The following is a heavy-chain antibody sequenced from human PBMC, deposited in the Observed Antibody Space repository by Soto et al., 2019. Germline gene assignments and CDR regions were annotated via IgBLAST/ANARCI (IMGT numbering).Heavy chain of an antibody. CDR1: GGSISSEY. D-gene: IGHD6-13*01. V-gene: IGHV4-59*01. CDR2: IYYTGST. CDR3: AKVGASSLHFQY. Sequence: SETLSLTCTVSGGSISSEYWSWIRQPPGKGLEWIGHIYYTGSTNYNPSLKSRVTMSVDTSKNQFSLNLSSVTAADTAVYYCAKVGASSLHFQYWGPATLVTVSS. J-gene: IGHJ4*02.